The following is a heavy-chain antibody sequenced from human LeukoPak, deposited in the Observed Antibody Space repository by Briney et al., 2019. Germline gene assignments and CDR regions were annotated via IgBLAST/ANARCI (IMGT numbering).Heavy chain of an antibody. J-gene: IGHJ4*02. V-gene: IGHV1-2*02. CDR1: GYTFTRYY. CDR2: INPNSGGT. D-gene: IGHD6-13*01. Sequence: ASVKVSCKASGYTFTRYYMHWVRQAPAQGLEWMEWINPNSGGTNYAQKFQGRVTMTRDTSISTAYMELSRLRSGDTAVYYCARDPRIAAAGGFDYWGQGTLVTVSS. CDR3: ARDPRIAAAGGFDY.